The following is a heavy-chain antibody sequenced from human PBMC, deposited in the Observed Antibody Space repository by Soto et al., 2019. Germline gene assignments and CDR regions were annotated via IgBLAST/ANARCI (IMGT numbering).Heavy chain of an antibody. CDR3: ARSSYVYYDSSGYPHDDFDI. Sequence: SVKVSCKASGGTFSSYAISWVRQAPGQGLEWMGGIIPIFGTANYAQKFQGRVTITADESTSTAYMELSSLRSEDTAVYYCARSSYVYYDSSGYPHDDFDIWGQGTMVTVSS. D-gene: IGHD3-22*01. V-gene: IGHV1-69*13. CDR1: GGTFSSYA. CDR2: IIPIFGTA. J-gene: IGHJ3*02.